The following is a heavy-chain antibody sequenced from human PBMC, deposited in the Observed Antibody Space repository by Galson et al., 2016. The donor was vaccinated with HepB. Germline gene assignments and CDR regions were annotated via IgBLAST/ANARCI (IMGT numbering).Heavy chain of an antibody. CDR3: ARGSKTAGVD. CDR2: ISGYTGNT. Sequence: SVKVSCKASGYSFTSFAITWVRQAPGQGLEWMGWISGYTGNTNYAQNLQGRVTMTIETSTNTVYMELRSLTSDDTAVCFCARGSKTAGVDWGQGTLVTVSS. J-gene: IGHJ1*01. V-gene: IGHV1-18*01. CDR1: GYSFTSFA. D-gene: IGHD6-19*01.